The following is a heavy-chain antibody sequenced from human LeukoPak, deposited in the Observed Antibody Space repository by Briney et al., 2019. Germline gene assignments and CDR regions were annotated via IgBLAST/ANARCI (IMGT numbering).Heavy chain of an antibody. Sequence: SGTLSLTCAVYGGSFSGYYWSWIRQPPGKGLEWIGEINHSGSTNYNPSLKSRVTISVDTSKNQFSLKLSSVTAADTAVYYCARRESSGWSVWFDPWGQGTLVTVSS. J-gene: IGHJ5*02. V-gene: IGHV4-34*01. CDR2: INHSGST. CDR1: GGSFSGYY. CDR3: ARRESSGWSVWFDP. D-gene: IGHD6-19*01.